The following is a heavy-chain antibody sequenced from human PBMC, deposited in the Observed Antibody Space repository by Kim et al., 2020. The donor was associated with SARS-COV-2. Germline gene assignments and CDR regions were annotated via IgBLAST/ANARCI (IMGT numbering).Heavy chain of an antibody. CDR1: GGSVSSGSYY. J-gene: IGHJ6*02. V-gene: IGHV4-61*01. CDR3: ARGHLGSGSSYYYYYYGMDV. CDR2: IYYSGST. D-gene: IGHD3-22*01. Sequence: SETLSLTCTVSGGSVSSGSYYWSWIRQPPGKGLEWIGYIYYSGSTNYNPSLKSRVTISVDTSKNQFSLKLSSVTAADTAVYYCARGHLGSGSSYYYYYYGMDVWGQGTTVTVSS.